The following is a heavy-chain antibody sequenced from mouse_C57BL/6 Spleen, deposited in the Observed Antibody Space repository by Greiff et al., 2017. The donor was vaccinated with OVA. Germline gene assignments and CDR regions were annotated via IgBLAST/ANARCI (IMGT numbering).Heavy chain of an antibody. CDR2: IRNKANNHAT. CDR3: TRGTTVPYSYFDV. CDR1: GFTFSDAW. D-gene: IGHD1-1*01. J-gene: IGHJ1*03. Sequence: EVQGVESGGGLVQPGGSMKLSCAASGFTFSDAWMDWVRQSPEKGLEWVAEIRNKANNHATYYAESVKGRFTISRDDSKSSVYLQMNSLRAEDTGIYYCTRGTTVPYSYFDVWGTGTTVTVSS. V-gene: IGHV6-6*01.